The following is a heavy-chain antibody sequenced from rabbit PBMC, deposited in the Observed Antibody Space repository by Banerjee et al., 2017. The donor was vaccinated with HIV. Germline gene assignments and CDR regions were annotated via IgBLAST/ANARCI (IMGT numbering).Heavy chain of an antibody. CDR3: ARDLAGAIGWNFNL. CDR1: GFSFSSGYD. V-gene: IGHV1S45*01. D-gene: IGHD4-1*01. CDR2: IYTGDGRT. J-gene: IGHJ4*01. Sequence: QEQLEESGGDLVKPGASLTLTCTASGFSFSSGYDMCWVRQAPGKGLEWIACIYTGDGRTYYASWAKGRFTISKTSSTTVTLQMTSLTAADTATYFCARDLAGAIGWNFNLWGQGTLVTVS.